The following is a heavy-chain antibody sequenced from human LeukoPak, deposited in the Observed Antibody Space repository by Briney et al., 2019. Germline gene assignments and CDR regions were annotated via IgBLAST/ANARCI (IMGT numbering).Heavy chain of an antibody. CDR2: IDPRDSYT. V-gene: IGHV5-10-1*01. Sequence: GESLKISCKGSGYRFTSYWISWVRQMPGKGLGWMGRIDPRDSYTNYSPSFQGHVTISADKSISTAYLQWSSLKASDTAMYYCARLAGSSWTFDYWGQGALVTLSS. CDR1: GYRFTSYW. D-gene: IGHD6-13*01. J-gene: IGHJ4*02. CDR3: ARLAGSSWTFDY.